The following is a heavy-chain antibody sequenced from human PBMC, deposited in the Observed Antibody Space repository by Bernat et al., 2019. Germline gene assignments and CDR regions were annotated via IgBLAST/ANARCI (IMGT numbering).Heavy chain of an antibody. V-gene: IGHV1-8*01. CDR1: GYTFGSYD. Sequence: QVQLVQSGAEVKKPGASVRVSCKASGYTFGSYDINWVRQATGQGLEWMGWMNPNSGNTGYAQKFQARFTMTWDTSKSTAYMDLSSLGSEDTAVYYCAGGGGGGVDYWGQGTLVTVS. CDR3: AGGGGGGVDY. J-gene: IGHJ4*02. D-gene: IGHD3-16*01. CDR2: MNPNSGNT.